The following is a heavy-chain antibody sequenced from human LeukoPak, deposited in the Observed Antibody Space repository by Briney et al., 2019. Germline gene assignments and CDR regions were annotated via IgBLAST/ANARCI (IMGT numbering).Heavy chain of an antibody. V-gene: IGHV4-39*01. CDR2: MYYSGST. CDR3: ARHVGQQLFYYYYGLDV. D-gene: IGHD6-13*01. Sequence: PSETLSLTCTVSGGSISSSSYYWGWIRQPPGKGLEWIGSMYYSGSTYYNPSLKSRVTISVDTSKNQFSLKLSSVTAADTAVYYCARHVGQQLFYYYYGLDVWGQGATVTVSS. CDR1: GGSISSSSYY. J-gene: IGHJ6*02.